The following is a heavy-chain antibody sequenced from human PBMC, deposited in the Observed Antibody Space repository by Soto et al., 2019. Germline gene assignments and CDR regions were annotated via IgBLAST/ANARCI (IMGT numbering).Heavy chain of an antibody. V-gene: IGHV3-30*18. CDR2: ISYDGSNK. J-gene: IGHJ4*02. Sequence: GGSLRLSCAASGFTFSSYGMHWVRQAPGKGLEWVAVISYDGSNKYYADSVKGRFTISRDNSKNTLYLQMNSLRAEDTAVYYCAKLTYDSSGYYLDYWGQGXLVTVYS. CDR1: GFTFSSYG. D-gene: IGHD3-22*01. CDR3: AKLTYDSSGYYLDY.